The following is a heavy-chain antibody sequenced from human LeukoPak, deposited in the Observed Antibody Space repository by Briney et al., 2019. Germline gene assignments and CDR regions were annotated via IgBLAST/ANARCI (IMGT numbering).Heavy chain of an antibody. CDR2: ISYDGSNK. CDR1: GFTFSSYG. V-gene: IGHV3-30*18. J-gene: IGHJ3*02. Sequence: AGGSLRLSCAASGFTFSSYGMRWVRQAPGKGLEWVAVISYDGSNKYYADSLKGRFTISRDNSKNTLYLQMNSLRAEDTAVYYCAKDLRWLDAFDIWGQGTMVTVSS. D-gene: IGHD2-15*01. CDR3: AKDLRWLDAFDI.